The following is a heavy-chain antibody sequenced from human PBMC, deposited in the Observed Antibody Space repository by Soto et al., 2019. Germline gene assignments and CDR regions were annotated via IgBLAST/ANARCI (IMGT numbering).Heavy chain of an antibody. CDR2: IIPIFGTA. D-gene: IGHD2-8*01. Sequence: GASVKVSCKAFGGTFSSYAISWVRQAPGRGLEWMGGIIPIFGTANYAQKFQGRVTITADESTSTAYMELSSPRSEDTAVYYCARDFGYCTNGVCRPPKYYFDYWGQGTLVTVSS. J-gene: IGHJ4*02. CDR1: GGTFSSYA. V-gene: IGHV1-69*13. CDR3: ARDFGYCTNGVCRPPKYYFDY.